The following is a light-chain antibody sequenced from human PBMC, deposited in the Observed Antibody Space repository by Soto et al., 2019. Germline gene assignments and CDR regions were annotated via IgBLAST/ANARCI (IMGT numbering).Light chain of an antibody. CDR1: SSDVGGYNY. CDR2: DVS. J-gene: IGLJ1*01. V-gene: IGLV2-14*01. CDR3: SSYTSSSTPLYV. Sequence: QSVLTQPASVSGSPGQSITISCTGTSSDVGGYNYVSWYQQHPGKAPKLMIYDVSNRPSGVSNRFSGSKSGNTAPLTISGLQAEDEAYYYCSSYTSSSTPLYVFGTGTKVTVL.